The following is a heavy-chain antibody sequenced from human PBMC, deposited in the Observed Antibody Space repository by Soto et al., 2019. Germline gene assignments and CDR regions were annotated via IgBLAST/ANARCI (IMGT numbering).Heavy chain of an antibody. V-gene: IGHV4-59*01. Sequence: SEALSHTYTVSGGSISRDYWSWFRHPLGKGLEWIGYIYYYGSTNYNPSLKSRVTISVDTSKNQFSLKLSSVTAADTAVYYCASSNIAAAGFYYYGMDVWGRGTTVT. CDR2: IYYYGST. D-gene: IGHD6-13*01. CDR1: GGSISRDY. J-gene: IGHJ6*02. CDR3: ASSNIAAAGFYYYGMDV.